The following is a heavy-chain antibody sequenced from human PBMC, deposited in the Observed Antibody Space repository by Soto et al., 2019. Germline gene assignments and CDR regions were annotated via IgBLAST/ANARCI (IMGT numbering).Heavy chain of an antibody. CDR1: GFTFDDYA. CDR3: AKPSIIGSWYSYFDY. D-gene: IGHD6-13*01. Sequence: GGSLRLSCAASGFTFDDYAMHWVRQAPGKGLEWVSGISWNSGSIGYADSVKGRFTISRDNAKNSLYLQMNSLRAEDTALYYCAKPSIIGSWYSYFDYWGQGTLVTVSS. V-gene: IGHV3-9*01. J-gene: IGHJ4*02. CDR2: ISWNSGSI.